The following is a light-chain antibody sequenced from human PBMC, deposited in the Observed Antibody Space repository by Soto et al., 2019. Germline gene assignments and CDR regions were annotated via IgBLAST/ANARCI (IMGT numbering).Light chain of an antibody. V-gene: IGLV2-8*01. CDR2: EVS. CDR1: SRDVGGYHY. CDR3: SSYAGSNNL. J-gene: IGLJ2*01. Sequence: QSALTQPPSASVAPGQSVTISCTGTSRDVGGYHYVSWYQQHPGKAPKLMIYEVSQRPSGVPDRFSGSKSGNTASLTVSGLQAEDEADYYCSSYAGSNNLFGGGTKLTVL.